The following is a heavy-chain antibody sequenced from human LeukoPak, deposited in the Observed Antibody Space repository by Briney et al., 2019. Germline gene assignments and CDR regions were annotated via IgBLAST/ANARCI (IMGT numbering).Heavy chain of an antibody. J-gene: IGHJ5*01. CDR3: AKDSPGFGIVFDS. V-gene: IGHV3-23*01. CDR2: ISGTSPNT. D-gene: IGHD3-16*01. CDR1: GFTSSTSA. Sequence: GGSLRLSCAASGFTSSTSAMTWVRQAPGKGLEWVSLISGTSPNTYYTDSVKGRFTIFRDNSKNTVYLQMNSLRAEDTAVYYCAKDSPGFGIVFDSWGQGTLVTVSS.